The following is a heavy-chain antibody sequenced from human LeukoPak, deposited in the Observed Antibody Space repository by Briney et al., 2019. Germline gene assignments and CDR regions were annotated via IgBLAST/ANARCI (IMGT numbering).Heavy chain of an antibody. CDR3: ARDSRSSSLDY. CDR1: SGSISSGSYY. D-gene: IGHD6-13*01. V-gene: IGHV4-61*02. J-gene: IGHJ4*02. CDR2: IYTSGST. Sequence: SETLSLTCTVSSGSISSGSYYWSWIRQPAGKGLEWIGRIYTSGSTNYNPSLKSRVTISVDTSKNQFSLKLSSVTAADTAVYYCARDSRSSSLDYWGQGTLVTVSS.